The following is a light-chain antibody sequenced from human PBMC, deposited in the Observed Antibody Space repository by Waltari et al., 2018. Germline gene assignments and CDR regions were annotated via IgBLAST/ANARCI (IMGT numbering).Light chain of an antibody. CDR1: QSISFY. CDR2: SAS. V-gene: IGKV1-39*01. Sequence: DIQLTQSPSSLSASIGDTVTVSCRASQSISFYLNWYQQKPGKAPKALIYSASRLQNGVPSRFRGSGSGTEFTLTITSLQPEDSATYYCQQSHSAPLTFGQGTKVEIK. CDR3: QQSHSAPLT. J-gene: IGKJ1*01.